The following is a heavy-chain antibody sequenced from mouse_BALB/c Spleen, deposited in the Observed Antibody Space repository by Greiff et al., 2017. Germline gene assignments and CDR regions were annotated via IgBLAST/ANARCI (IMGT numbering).Heavy chain of an antibody. CDR2: ISNGGGST. J-gene: IGHJ4*01. CDR3: ARHRTSYYAMDY. V-gene: IGHV5-12-2*01. CDR1: GFTFSSYT. Sequence: EVMLVESGGGLVQPGGSLKLSCAASGFTFSSYTMSWVRQTPEKRLEWVAYISNGGGSTYYPDTVKGRFTISRDNAKNTLYLQMSSLKSEDTAMYYCARHRTSYYAMDYWGQGTSVTVSS.